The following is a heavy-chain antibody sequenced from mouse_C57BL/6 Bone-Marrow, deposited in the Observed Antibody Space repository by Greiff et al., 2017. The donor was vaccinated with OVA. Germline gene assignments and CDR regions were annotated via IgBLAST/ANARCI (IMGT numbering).Heavy chain of an antibody. CDR2: ISSGGSYT. J-gene: IGHJ1*03. Sequence: EVHLVESGGDLVKPGGSLKLSCAASGFTFSSYGMSWVRQTPDKRLEWVATISSGGSYTYYPDSVKGRFTISRDNAKNTLYLQMSSLKSEDTAMYYCARLIYDGYYKYFDVWGTGTTVTVSS. V-gene: IGHV5-6*01. CDR1: GFTFSSYG. CDR3: ARLIYDGYYKYFDV. D-gene: IGHD2-3*01.